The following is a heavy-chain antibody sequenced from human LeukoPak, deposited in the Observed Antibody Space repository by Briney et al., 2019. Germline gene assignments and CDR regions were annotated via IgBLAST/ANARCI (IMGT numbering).Heavy chain of an antibody. Sequence: SETLSLTCAVYGGSFSGYYWSWIRQPPGKGLEWIGEINHSGSTNYNPSLKSRVTISVDTSKNQFSLKLSSVTAADTAVYYCARDESIAVAGPHMDAWGKGTTVTVSS. V-gene: IGHV4-34*01. CDR3: ARDESIAVAGPHMDA. CDR1: GGSFSGYY. CDR2: INHSGST. J-gene: IGHJ6*03. D-gene: IGHD6-19*01.